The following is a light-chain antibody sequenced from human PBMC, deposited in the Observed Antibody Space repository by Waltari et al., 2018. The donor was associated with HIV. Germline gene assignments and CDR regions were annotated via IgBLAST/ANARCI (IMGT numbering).Light chain of an antibody. V-gene: IGKV3-15*01. J-gene: IGKJ1*01. CDR1: QNVITN. Sequence: ELVMTQSPATLSVSPGERVTLSCRASQNVITNLAWYQQKPGQAPSLLIYGASTRASGIPAMFTGGGSGSDFTLTINSLQSEDCGLYYCQQYNGWPRTFGQGTKV. CDR2: GAS. CDR3: QQYNGWPRT.